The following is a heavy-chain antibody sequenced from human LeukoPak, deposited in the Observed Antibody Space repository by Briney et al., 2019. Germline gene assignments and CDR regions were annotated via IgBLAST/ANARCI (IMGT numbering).Heavy chain of an antibody. V-gene: IGHV3-23*01. CDR3: AKGYSSSWWFNWFDP. CDR2: ISDSGANT. J-gene: IGHJ5*02. D-gene: IGHD6-13*01. CDR1: GFTFSSYS. Sequence: GGSLRLSCAASGFTFSSYSMSWVRQAPGKGLEWVSIISDSGANTYYADSVRGRFTISRDNSKNTLYLQMNSLRAEDTAVYYCAKGYSSSWWFNWFDPWGQGTLVTVSS.